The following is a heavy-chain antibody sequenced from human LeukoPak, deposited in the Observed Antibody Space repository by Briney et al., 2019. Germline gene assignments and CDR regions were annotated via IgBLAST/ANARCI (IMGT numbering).Heavy chain of an antibody. Sequence: PGRSLRLSCAASGFTFSSYGMHWVRQAPGKGLEWVAVIWYDGSNKYYADSVKGRFTISRDNSKNTLYLQMNSLRAEDTAVYYCARDSYYYDSSGRTPDLDYWGQGTLVTVSS. CDR1: GFTFSSYG. V-gene: IGHV3-33*01. D-gene: IGHD3-22*01. J-gene: IGHJ4*02. CDR2: IWYDGSNK. CDR3: ARDSYYYDSSGRTPDLDY.